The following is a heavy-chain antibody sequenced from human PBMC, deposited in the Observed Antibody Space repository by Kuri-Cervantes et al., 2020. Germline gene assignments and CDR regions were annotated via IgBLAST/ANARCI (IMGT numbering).Heavy chain of an antibody. CDR3: ARLKKNYYYHYYMDV. CDR1: GGSIRSSSYY. CDR2: VYYSGST. Sequence: SETLSLTCTVSGGSIRSSSYYCSWIRQPPGKGLEWIGSVYYSGSTYYNPSLKSRVTISVDKSKNQFSLKLSSVTAADTAVYYCARLKKNYYYHYYMDVWGKGTTVTVSS. V-gene: IGHV4-39*07. J-gene: IGHJ6*03.